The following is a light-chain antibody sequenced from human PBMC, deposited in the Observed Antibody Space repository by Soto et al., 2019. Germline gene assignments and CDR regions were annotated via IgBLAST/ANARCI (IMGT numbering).Light chain of an antibody. CDR3: RQYDNSPLT. V-gene: IGKV3-20*01. Sequence: EIVLTQSPGTLSLSPGERATLSCRASQSVSSSFLAWYQQKPGQAPRLLIYGASSRATGIPDRFSGSGSGTDFTITISRLEPEDVAVYYCRQYDNSPLTFGGGTKVEIK. CDR2: GAS. J-gene: IGKJ4*01. CDR1: QSVSSSF.